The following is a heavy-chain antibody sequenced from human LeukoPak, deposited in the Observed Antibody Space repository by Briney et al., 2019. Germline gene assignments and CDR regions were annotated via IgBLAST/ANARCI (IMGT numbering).Heavy chain of an antibody. CDR2: LYDSVRT. V-gene: IGHV4-59*11. J-gene: IGHJ4*02. CDR1: GGSTSSHY. Sequence: SETLSLTCTVSGGSTSSHYWSWLRQPPGKGLEWIAYLYDSVRTKDNPSLKGRVTLSADTSKNQHSLRLSSVTAADTAVYYCATIKRGDIYGYFDFWGQGILVTVSS. CDR3: ATIKRGDIYGYFDF. D-gene: IGHD5-18*01.